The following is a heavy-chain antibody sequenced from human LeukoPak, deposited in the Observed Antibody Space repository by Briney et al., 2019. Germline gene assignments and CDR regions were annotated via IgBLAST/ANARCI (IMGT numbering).Heavy chain of an antibody. CDR3: TTRRPDAFDI. J-gene: IGHJ3*02. Sequence: ASVKVSCKASGYTFTSYYMHWVRQASGKGLEWVGRIRSKANSYATAYAASVKGRFTISRDDSKNTAYLQMNSLKTEDTAVYYCTTRRPDAFDIWGQGTMVTVSS. CDR1: GYTFTSYY. CDR2: IRSKANSYAT. V-gene: IGHV3-73*01.